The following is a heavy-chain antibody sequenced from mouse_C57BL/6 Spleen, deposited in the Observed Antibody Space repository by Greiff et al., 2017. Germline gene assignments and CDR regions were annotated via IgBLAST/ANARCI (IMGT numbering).Heavy chain of an antibody. Sequence: QVHVKQSGAELVKPGASVKLSCKASGYTFTSYWMHWVKQRPGQGLEWIGMIHPNSGSTNYNEKFKSKATLTVDKSSSTAYMQLSSLTSEDSAVYYCARGGYGKNPFDYWGQGTTLTVSS. CDR2: IHPNSGST. D-gene: IGHD2-10*02. CDR1: GYTFTSYW. CDR3: ARGGYGKNPFDY. V-gene: IGHV1-64*01. J-gene: IGHJ2*01.